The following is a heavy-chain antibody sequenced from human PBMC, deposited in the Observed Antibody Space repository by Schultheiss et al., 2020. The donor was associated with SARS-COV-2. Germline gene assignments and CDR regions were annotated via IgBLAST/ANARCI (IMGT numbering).Heavy chain of an antibody. V-gene: IGHV3-53*01. D-gene: IGHD3-3*01. CDR2: IYSGGST. Sequence: GESLKISCAASGFTVITNYMSWVRQAPGKGLEWVSVIYSGGSTYYADSVKGRFTISRHNSKNTLYLQMNSLRAEDTAVYYCAKGTIFGVVTGFDYWGQGTLVTVS. CDR1: GFTVITNY. J-gene: IGHJ4*02. CDR3: AKGTIFGVVTGFDY.